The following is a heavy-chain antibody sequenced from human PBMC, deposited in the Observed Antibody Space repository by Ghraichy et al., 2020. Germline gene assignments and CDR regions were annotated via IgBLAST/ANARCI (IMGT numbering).Heavy chain of an antibody. CDR1: GGSITRSTYN. D-gene: IGHD1-7*01. Sequence: SETLSLTCTVSGGSITRSTYNWGWIRQPPGKGLEWIGSIYFSGNTYYKLSLKSRVTISVDTSKNQLSLKLTSVTAADTAIYYCARNKINGNYVVFDIWGQGTMVTVS. CDR2: IYFSGNT. V-gene: IGHV4-39*07. CDR3: ARNKINGNYVVFDI. J-gene: IGHJ3*02.